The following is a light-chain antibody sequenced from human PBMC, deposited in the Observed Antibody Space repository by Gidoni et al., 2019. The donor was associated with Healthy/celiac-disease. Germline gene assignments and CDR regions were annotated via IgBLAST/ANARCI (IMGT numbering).Light chain of an antibody. CDR3: QQFNSYPYT. CDR2: DAS. CDR1: QGISSA. J-gene: IGKJ2*01. V-gene: IGKV1-13*02. Sequence: AIQLTQSPSSLSASVGDRVTNTCRASQGISSALAWYQQKPGQAPKLLIYDASSLESGFPSRFSGSGSGTDFTLTISSLQPEDFATYYCQQFNSYPYTFXXXTKLEIK.